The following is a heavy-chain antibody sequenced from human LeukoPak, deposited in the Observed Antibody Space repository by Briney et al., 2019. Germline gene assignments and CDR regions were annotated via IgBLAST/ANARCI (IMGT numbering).Heavy chain of an antibody. J-gene: IGHJ4*02. CDR3: ARFPAGAAAGTGS. V-gene: IGHV3-33*01. D-gene: IGHD6-13*01. Sequence: GGSLRLSCAASGFTFSSYGMHWVRQAPGKGLEWVAVIWYDGSNKYYADSVKGRFTISRDNAKNSLYLQMNSLRAEDTAVYYCARFPAGAAAGTGSWGQGTLVTVSS. CDR2: IWYDGSNK. CDR1: GFTFSSYG.